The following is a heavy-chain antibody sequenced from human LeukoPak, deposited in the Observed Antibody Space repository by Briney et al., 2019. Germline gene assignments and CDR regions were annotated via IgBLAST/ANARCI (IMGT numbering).Heavy chain of an antibody. Sequence: PSETLSLTCTVSGGSISSYYWSWIRQPPGKGLEWIGYIYYSGSTNYNPSLKSRVTISVDTSKNQFSLKLSSVTAADTAVYYCAREGWESSGAFDIWGQGTMVTVSS. D-gene: IGHD3-16*02. J-gene: IGHJ3*02. CDR3: AREGWESSGAFDI. CDR2: IYYSGST. CDR1: GGSISSYY. V-gene: IGHV4-59*01.